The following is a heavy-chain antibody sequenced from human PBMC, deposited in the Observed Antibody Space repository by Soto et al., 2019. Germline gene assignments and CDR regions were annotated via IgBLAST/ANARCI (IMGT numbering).Heavy chain of an antibody. CDR3: ATTRTYSRSLSHYSDMDV. V-gene: IGHV1-69*13. CDR1: GGIFDDFI. CDR2: IVPMFGTA. J-gene: IGHJ6*02. Sequence: SVKVSCKASGGIFDDFIMNGVRQTPGRGLEWMGGIVPMFGTATYAEKFKGRVTISATGSTSTAYMELTSLRSEDTAVYYCATTRTYSRSLSHYSDMDVCRQGNTVPVSS. D-gene: IGHD6-13*01.